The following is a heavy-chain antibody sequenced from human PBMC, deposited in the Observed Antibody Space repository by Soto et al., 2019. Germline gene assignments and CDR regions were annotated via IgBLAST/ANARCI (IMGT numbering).Heavy chain of an antibody. CDR3: ARAVAVPADFDY. CDR1: GYTFTGYA. V-gene: IGHV1-3*05. CDR2: INAGNGNT. Sequence: QVQLVQSGAEEKKPGASVKVSCKASGYTFTGYAMHWVRQAPGQRLEWMAWINAGNGNTKYSQKFQGRVTITRDTSASTAYVGLSSLRSEDTAVDYCARAVAVPADFDYWGQGTLVTVSS. J-gene: IGHJ4*02. D-gene: IGHD6-19*01.